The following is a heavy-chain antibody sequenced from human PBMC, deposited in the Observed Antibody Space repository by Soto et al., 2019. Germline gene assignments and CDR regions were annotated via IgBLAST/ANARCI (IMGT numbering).Heavy chain of an antibody. D-gene: IGHD5-18*01. V-gene: IGHV5-10-1*01. CDR2: IDPSDSYT. CDR1: GYSFTSYW. Sequence: SLKISCKGSGYSFTSYWIDWVRQMPGKGLEWMGRIDPSDSYTNYNPSFQGHVTISADKSISTAYLQWSSLKASDTAMYYCARTSMQSRGYSYGHGGMDVWGQGTTVTVSS. CDR3: ARTSMQSRGYSYGHGGMDV. J-gene: IGHJ6*02.